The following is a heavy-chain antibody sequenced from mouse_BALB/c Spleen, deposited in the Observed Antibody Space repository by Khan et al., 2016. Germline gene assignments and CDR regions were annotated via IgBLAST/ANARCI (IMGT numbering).Heavy chain of an antibody. V-gene: IGHV9-3-1*01. CDR3: ASGGNYEDYFDY. CDR1: GYTFTNYG. J-gene: IGHJ2*01. Sequence: QIQLVQSGPELKKPGETVKISCKASGYTFTNYGMNWVKQAPGKGLKWMGWINTYTGEPTYADDFKGRFAFSLETSASTAYLQINNLKNEDTATXYWASGGNYEDYFDYWGQGTTLTVSS. CDR2: INTYTGEP. D-gene: IGHD2-1*01.